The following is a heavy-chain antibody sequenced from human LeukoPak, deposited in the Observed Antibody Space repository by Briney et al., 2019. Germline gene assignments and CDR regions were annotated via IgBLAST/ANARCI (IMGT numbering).Heavy chain of an antibody. CDR2: INPSGGST. Sequence: ASVKVSCKASGYTFTSYYMHWVRQAPGPGLELMGIINPSGGSTSYAQKFQGRVTMTRDMSTSTVYMELSSLRSEDTAVYYCAAIFGELTNWFDPWGQGTLVTVSS. CDR1: GYTFTSYY. CDR3: AAIFGELTNWFDP. V-gene: IGHV1-46*01. J-gene: IGHJ5*02. D-gene: IGHD3-3*01.